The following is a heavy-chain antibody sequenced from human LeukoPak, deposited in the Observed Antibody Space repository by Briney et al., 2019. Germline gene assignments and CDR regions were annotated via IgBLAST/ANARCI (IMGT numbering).Heavy chain of an antibody. CDR1: GFTVSTNY. Sequence: PGGSLRLSCAASGFTVSTNYMNWVRQAPGKGLEWVSVVYMGGTTYYADSVKGRFTISRDSTKNTIYLQMNNLRAEDTAVYYCAKDTLGYCSGGSCPRPYNWFDPWGQGTLVTVSS. CDR2: VYMGGTT. CDR3: AKDTLGYCSGGSCPRPYNWFDP. V-gene: IGHV3-66*01. D-gene: IGHD2-15*01. J-gene: IGHJ5*02.